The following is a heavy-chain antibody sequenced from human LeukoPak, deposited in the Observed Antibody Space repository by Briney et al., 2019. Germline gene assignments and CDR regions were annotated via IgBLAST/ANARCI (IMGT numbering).Heavy chain of an antibody. V-gene: IGHV1-8*01. J-gene: IGHJ4*02. Sequence: ASVKVSCKASGYTFTSYDINWVRQATGQGLEWMGWMNPNSGNTGYAQKFQGRVTMTRNTSISTAYMELSSLRSEDTAVYYCARDPYIVVVPAAIGFDYWGQGTLVTVSS. D-gene: IGHD2-2*02. CDR1: GYTFTSYD. CDR3: ARDPYIVVVPAAIGFDY. CDR2: MNPNSGNT.